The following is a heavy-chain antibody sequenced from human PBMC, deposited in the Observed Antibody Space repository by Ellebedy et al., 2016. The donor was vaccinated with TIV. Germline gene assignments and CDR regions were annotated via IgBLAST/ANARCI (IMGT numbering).Heavy chain of an antibody. Sequence: MPSETLSLTCTVSGGSISSYYWSWIRQPAGKGLEWIGRIYTSGSTNYNPSLKSRVTMSVDTSKNQFSLKLSSVTAADTAVYYCARESSSGWYYGMDVWGQGTTVTVSS. J-gene: IGHJ6*02. CDR1: GGSISSYY. D-gene: IGHD6-19*01. CDR3: ARESSSGWYYGMDV. CDR2: IYTSGST. V-gene: IGHV4-4*07.